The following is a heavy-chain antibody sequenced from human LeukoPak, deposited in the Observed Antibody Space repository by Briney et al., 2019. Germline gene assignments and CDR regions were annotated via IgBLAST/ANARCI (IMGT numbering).Heavy chain of an antibody. CDR2: ITGISDGT. CDR1: GFTFSGYA. V-gene: IGHV3-23*01. Sequence: PGGSLRLSCAASGFTFSGYAMSWVRQAPGKGLEWVSAITGISDGTYYADSVKGRFTISRDNSRNTLDLQMNSLRADDTAIYYCAKEGSGAGPTQFDYWGQGTLVTVSS. J-gene: IGHJ4*02. CDR3: AKEGSGAGPTQFDY. D-gene: IGHD6-19*01.